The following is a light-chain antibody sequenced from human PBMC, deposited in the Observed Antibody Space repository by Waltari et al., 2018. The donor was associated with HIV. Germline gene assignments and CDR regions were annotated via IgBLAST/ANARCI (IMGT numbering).Light chain of an antibody. CDR1: SSDVGNYNL. V-gene: IGLV2-23*02. CDR3: YSYAGSRTGYV. J-gene: IGLJ1*01. CDR2: EVS. Sequence: QSALTQPASVSGSPGQSITISCTGTSSDVGNYNLVSWYQQHPGKVPKLIIFEVSERPSGVSDRFSGSKSVNTASLTISGLQAEDEADYYCYSYAGSRTGYVFGTGTKVTVL.